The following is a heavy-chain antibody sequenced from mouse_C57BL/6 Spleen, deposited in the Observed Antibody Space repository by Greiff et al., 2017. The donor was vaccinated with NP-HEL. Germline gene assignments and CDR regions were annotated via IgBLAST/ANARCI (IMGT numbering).Heavy chain of an antibody. CDR1: GYTFTDYN. CDR2: INPNHGGT. CDR3: ARSGHGSSPFDY. V-gene: IGHV1-18*01. J-gene: IGHJ2*01. Sequence: EVQLQESGPELVKPGASVKIPCKASGYTFTDYNMDWVRQSHGKSLEWLGDINPNHGGTIYNQKFKGKATLTVDKSSSTAYMELRSLTSEDTAVYYCARSGHGSSPFDYWGQGTTLTVSS. D-gene: IGHD1-1*01.